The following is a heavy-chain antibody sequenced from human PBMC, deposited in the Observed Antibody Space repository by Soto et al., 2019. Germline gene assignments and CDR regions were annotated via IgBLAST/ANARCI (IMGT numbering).Heavy chain of an antibody. J-gene: IGHJ4*02. D-gene: IGHD3-16*01. Sequence: ESGGGVVQPGTSLRLSCAASGFAFPNYGIHWVRQAPGKGLEWVAHISNDGSKKFYADSVKGRFTISRDNSENTVYLQMTSLRPDDTAVFYCARDVAMPTGFGLGYWGQGTLVTVSS. CDR2: ISNDGSKK. V-gene: IGHV3-30*03. CDR1: GFAFPNYG. CDR3: ARDVAMPTGFGLGY.